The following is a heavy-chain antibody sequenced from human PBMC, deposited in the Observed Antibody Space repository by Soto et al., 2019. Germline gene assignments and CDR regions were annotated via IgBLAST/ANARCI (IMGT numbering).Heavy chain of an antibody. V-gene: IGHV1-3*01. D-gene: IGHD5-12*01. J-gene: IGHJ6*02. Sequence: GASVKVSCKASGYTFTSYAMHWVRQAPGQRLEWMGWINAGNGNTKYSQKLQGRVTITADESTSTAYMELTSLRSEDTAVYYCARDKDRLQFGGNYYYAMDVWGQGTTVTVSS. CDR3: ARDKDRLQFGGNYYYAMDV. CDR2: INAGNGNT. CDR1: GYTFTSYA.